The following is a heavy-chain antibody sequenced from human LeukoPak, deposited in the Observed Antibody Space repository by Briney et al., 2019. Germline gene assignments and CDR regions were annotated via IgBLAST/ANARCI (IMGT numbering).Heavy chain of an antibody. CDR3: ARDGLNYYGSGRVYYYYGMDV. J-gene: IGHJ6*02. CDR1: GFTFSDHY. Sequence: PGGSLRLSCAASGFTFSDHYMDWVRQAPGKGLECVGRTRNKANSYTTEYAASVKGRFAISRDDSKNSLYLQMNSLKTEDTAVYYCARDGLNYYGSGRVYYYYGMDVWGQGTTVTVSS. V-gene: IGHV3-72*01. CDR2: TRNKANSYTT. D-gene: IGHD3-10*01.